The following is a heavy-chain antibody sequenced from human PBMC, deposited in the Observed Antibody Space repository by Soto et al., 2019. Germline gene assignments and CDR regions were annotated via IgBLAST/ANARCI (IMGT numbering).Heavy chain of an antibody. Sequence: GGSLRLSCAASGFTFSSYGMHWVRQAPDKGLEWVAVISYDGSNKYYADSVKGRFTISRDNSKNTLYLQMNSLRAEDTAVYYCANSRRAAPSWYYYGMDVWGQGTTVTVSS. V-gene: IGHV3-30*18. CDR3: ANSRRAAPSWYYYGMDV. CDR1: GFTFSSYG. CDR2: ISYDGSNK. J-gene: IGHJ6*02. D-gene: IGHD6-6*01.